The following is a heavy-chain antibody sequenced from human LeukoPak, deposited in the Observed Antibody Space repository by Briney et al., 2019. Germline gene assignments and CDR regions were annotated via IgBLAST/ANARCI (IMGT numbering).Heavy chain of an antibody. D-gene: IGHD1-26*01. CDR3: ARALSGSYFLEYFQH. Sequence: GGSLRLSCAASGFTFSDYYMSWIRQAPGKGLEWVSYISSSGSTIYYADSVKGRFTISRDNAKNSLYLQMNSLRAEDTAVYYCARALSGSYFLEYFQHWGQGTLVTVSS. J-gene: IGHJ1*01. CDR1: GFTFSDYY. CDR2: ISSSGSTI. V-gene: IGHV3-11*04.